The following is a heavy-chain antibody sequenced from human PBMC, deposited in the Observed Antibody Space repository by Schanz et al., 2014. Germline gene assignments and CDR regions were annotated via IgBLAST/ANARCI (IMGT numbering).Heavy chain of an antibody. CDR2: ISGGGGTT. V-gene: IGHV3-23*01. J-gene: IGHJ4*02. D-gene: IGHD1-26*01. CDR3: ARGGSGSHYRLDY. CDR1: GFTFSSYA. Sequence: EVQLLESGGGLVQPGGSLRLSCAASGFTFSSYAMSWVRQAPGKGLEWVSAISGGGGTTYYADSMKGRFTVSRDNAENALYLQMNSLRAEDTGLYFCARGGSGSHYRLDYWGQGTLVTVSS.